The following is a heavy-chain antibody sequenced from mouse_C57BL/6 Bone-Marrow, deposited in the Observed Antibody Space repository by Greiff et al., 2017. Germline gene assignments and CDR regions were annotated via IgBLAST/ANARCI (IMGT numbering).Heavy chain of an antibody. D-gene: IGHD1-1*01. V-gene: IGHV1-54*01. J-gene: IGHJ3*01. CDR3: ASHGYYGSSPWFAY. Sequence: VQLQQSGAELVRPGTSVKVSCKASGYAFTNYLIEWVKQRPGQGLEWIGVINPGSGGTNYNEKFKGKATLTADKSSSTAYMQLSSLTSEDSAVYFCASHGYYGSSPWFAYWGQGTLVTFSA. CDR2: INPGSGGT. CDR1: GYAFTNYL.